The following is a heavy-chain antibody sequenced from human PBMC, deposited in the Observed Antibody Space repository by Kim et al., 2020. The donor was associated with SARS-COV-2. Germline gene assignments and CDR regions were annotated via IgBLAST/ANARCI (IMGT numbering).Heavy chain of an antibody. V-gene: IGHV3-23*01. CDR3: AKDPDYSYDYGQKGY. Sequence: ESVKGRFTSSRDNTKNTLYLQMNSLRAEDTAVYYCAKDPDYSYDYGQKGYWGQGALVTVSS. J-gene: IGHJ4*02. D-gene: IGHD5-18*01.